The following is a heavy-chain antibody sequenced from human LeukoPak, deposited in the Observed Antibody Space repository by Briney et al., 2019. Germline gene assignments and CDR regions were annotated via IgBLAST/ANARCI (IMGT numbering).Heavy chain of an antibody. D-gene: IGHD3-3*01. CDR2: IIPIFGTA. CDR1: GGTFSSYA. V-gene: IGHV1-69*13. Sequence: SVKVSCKASGGTFSSYAISWVRQAPGQGLEWMGGIIPIFGTANYAQKFQGRVTITADESTSTAYMELSSLRSEDTAVYYCGRGPPEWLSYNWFDPWGQGTLVTVSS. J-gene: IGHJ5*02. CDR3: GRGPPEWLSYNWFDP.